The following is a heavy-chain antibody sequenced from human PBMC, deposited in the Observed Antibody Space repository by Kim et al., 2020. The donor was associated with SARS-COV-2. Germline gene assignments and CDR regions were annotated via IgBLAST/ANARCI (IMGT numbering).Heavy chain of an antibody. Sequence: GGSLRLSCAASGFTFSSYAMHWVRQAPGKGLEWVAVISYDGSNKYYADSVKGRFTISRDNSKNTLYLQMNSLRAEDTAVYYCARDWDDFWRNPRGYYYYGMDVWGQGTTVTVSS. V-gene: IGHV3-30-3*01. CDR3: ARDWDDFWRNPRGYYYYGMDV. CDR1: GFTFSSYA. D-gene: IGHD3-3*01. CDR2: ISYDGSNK. J-gene: IGHJ6*02.